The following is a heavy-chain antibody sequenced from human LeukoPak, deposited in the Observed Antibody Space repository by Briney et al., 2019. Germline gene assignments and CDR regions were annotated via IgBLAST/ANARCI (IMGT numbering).Heavy chain of an antibody. CDR2: IASSGSTI. Sequence: GGSLRLSCAASGFTFSGHWMSWVRQAPGKGLEWVSYIASSGSTIYYADSVKGRFTISRDNAKNSLYLQMNSLRVEDTAVYYCARQRRWGFDYWGQGTLVTVSS. D-gene: IGHD5-24*01. CDR3: ARQRRWGFDY. V-gene: IGHV3-11*04. J-gene: IGHJ4*02. CDR1: GFTFSGHW.